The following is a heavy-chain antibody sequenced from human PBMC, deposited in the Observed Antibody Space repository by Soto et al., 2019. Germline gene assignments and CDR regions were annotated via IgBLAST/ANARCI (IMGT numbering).Heavy chain of an antibody. CDR2: ISYDGSNK. D-gene: IGHD2-15*01. CDR1: GFTFSSYG. J-gene: IGHJ6*02. CDR3: ALLHCSGGSCYGYYYYGMDV. Sequence: GGSLRLSCAASGFTFSSYGMHWVRQAPGKGLEWVAVISYDGSNKYYADSVKGRFTISRDNSKNTLYLQMNSLRAEDTAVYYCALLHCSGGSCYGYYYYGMDVWGQGTTVTVSS. V-gene: IGHV3-30*03.